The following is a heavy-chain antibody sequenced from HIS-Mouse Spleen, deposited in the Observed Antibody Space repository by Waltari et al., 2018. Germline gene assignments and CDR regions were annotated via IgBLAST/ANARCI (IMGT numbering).Heavy chain of an antibody. CDR3: ARNRRGTADY. D-gene: IGHD3-10*01. Sequence: QVQLQESGPGLVKPSETLSLTCTVSGYSISSVYYWGWIRQPPGKGLEWIGSIYHSGSTYYNPSLKSRVTISVDTSKNQFSLKLSSVTAADTAVYYCARNRRGTADYWGQGTLVTVSS. V-gene: IGHV4-38-2*02. CDR2: IYHSGST. J-gene: IGHJ4*02. CDR1: GYSISSVYY.